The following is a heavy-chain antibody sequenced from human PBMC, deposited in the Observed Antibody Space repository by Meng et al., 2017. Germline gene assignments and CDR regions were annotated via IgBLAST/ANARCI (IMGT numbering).Heavy chain of an antibody. V-gene: IGHV3-33*01. J-gene: IGHJ4*02. D-gene: IGHD4-11*01. CDR1: GFTFSSYG. Sequence: SCAASGFTFSSYGMHWVRQAPGKGLEWVAVIWYDGSNKYYADSVKGRFTISRGNSKNTLYLQMNSLRAEDTAVYYCASDPMDSSNLKHGLDYWGQGTLVTVSS. CDR2: IWYDGSNK. CDR3: ASDPMDSSNLKHGLDY.